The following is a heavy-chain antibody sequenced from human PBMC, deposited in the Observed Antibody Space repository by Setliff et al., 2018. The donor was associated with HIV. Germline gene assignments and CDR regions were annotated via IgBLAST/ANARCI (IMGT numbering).Heavy chain of an antibody. CDR1: GYTFTSYA. CDR2: INAGNGNT. J-gene: IGHJ6*02. Sequence: GASVKVSCKASGYTFTSYAMHWVRQAPGQRLEWMGWINAGNGNTKYSQKFQGRVTITRDTSASTAYMELSSLRSEDTAVYYCARDPTVVTSYYYYGMDVWGQGTTVTVSS. CDR3: ARDPTVVTSYYYYGMDV. V-gene: IGHV1-3*01. D-gene: IGHD2-15*01.